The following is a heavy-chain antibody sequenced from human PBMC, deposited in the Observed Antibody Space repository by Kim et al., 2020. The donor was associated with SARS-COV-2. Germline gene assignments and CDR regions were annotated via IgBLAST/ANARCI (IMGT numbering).Heavy chain of an antibody. CDR3: ARAPAGIYGLDV. Sequence: TYADSVKGRFTISRDNAEHTLYLQMNSLGAEDTAVYYCARAPAGIYGLDVWGQGTTVTVSS. J-gene: IGHJ6*02. D-gene: IGHD6-13*01. V-gene: IGHV3-74*01.